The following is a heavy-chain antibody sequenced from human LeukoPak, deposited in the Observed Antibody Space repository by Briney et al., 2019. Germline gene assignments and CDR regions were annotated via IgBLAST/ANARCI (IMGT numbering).Heavy chain of an antibody. Sequence: PSETLSLTCTVSGDSIKTYDWSWIRQPAEKGLEWIGHISSSGDTRYNPSLKSRVTLSEDTSRNQFSLELTSVTAADTAVYYCARAASGDAVYYGSGRRYPYYYMDLWGKGTTVTISS. D-gene: IGHD3-10*01. CDR3: ARAASGDAVYYGSGRRYPYYYMDL. J-gene: IGHJ6*03. CDR2: ISSSGDT. CDR1: GDSIKTYD. V-gene: IGHV4-4*07.